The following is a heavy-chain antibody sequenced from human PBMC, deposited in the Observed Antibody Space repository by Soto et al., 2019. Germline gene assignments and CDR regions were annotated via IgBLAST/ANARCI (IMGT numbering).Heavy chain of an antibody. CDR2: IITIFGTT. Sequence: VQLVQSGAEVKKPGSSVKVSCKASGGTFSNYPFIWVRQAPGQGLDWMGGIITIFGTTDYGQRFQGRVTITADESMNTAYLELSSLRSDDTAVYYCARGLYCGGGCYSDFDYWGQGTLVTVSS. CDR1: GGTFSNYP. CDR3: ARGLYCGGGCYSDFDY. D-gene: IGHD2-21*02. J-gene: IGHJ4*02. V-gene: IGHV1-69*01.